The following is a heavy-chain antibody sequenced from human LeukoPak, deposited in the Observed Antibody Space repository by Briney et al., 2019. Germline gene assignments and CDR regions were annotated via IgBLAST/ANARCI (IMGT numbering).Heavy chain of an antibody. CDR3: ARVGLVGLVKHNWFDP. Sequence: SVKVSCRASGGTFSSYAISWVRQAPGQGLEWMGGIIPIFGTANYAQKFQGRVTITADESTSTAYMELSSLRSEDMAVYYCARVGLVGLVKHNWFDPWGQGTLVTVSS. CDR1: GGTFSSYA. CDR2: IIPIFGTA. V-gene: IGHV1-69*13. J-gene: IGHJ5*02. D-gene: IGHD3/OR15-3a*01.